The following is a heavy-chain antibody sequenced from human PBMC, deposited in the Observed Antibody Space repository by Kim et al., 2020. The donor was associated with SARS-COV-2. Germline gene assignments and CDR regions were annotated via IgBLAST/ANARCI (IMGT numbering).Heavy chain of an antibody. CDR1: GFTFSDYY. CDR3: ARSLEHSGYYVDYYYGMDV. D-gene: IGHD3-22*01. V-gene: IGHV3-11*03. J-gene: IGHJ6*02. Sequence: GGSLRLSCAASGFTFSDYYMSWIRQAPGKGLEWVSYISSSSSYTNYADSVKGRFTISRDNAKNALYLQMNSLRAEDTAVYYCARSLEHSGYYVDYYYGMDVWGQGTTVTVSS. CDR2: ISSSSSYT.